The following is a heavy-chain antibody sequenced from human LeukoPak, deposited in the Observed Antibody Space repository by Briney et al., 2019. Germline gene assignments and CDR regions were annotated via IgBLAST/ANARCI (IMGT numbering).Heavy chain of an antibody. D-gene: IGHD3-22*01. Sequence: GASVKVSCKASGYTFTSYYMHWVRQAPGQGLEWMGIINPSGGSTSYAQKFQGRVTMTRDMSTSTVYMELSSLRSEDTAVYYCARDSGAYYYDSSGYPLFDYWGQGTLVTVSS. V-gene: IGHV1-46*01. J-gene: IGHJ4*02. CDR3: ARDSGAYYYDSSGYPLFDY. CDR2: INPSGGST. CDR1: GYTFTSYY.